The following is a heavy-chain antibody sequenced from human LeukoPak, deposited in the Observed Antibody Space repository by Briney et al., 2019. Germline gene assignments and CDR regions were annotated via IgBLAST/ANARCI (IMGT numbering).Heavy chain of an antibody. CDR1: GFTFSSYS. J-gene: IGHJ4*02. CDR3: ARRPGGYYDTSGILEYFDY. D-gene: IGHD3-22*01. Sequence: GGSLRLSCAASGFTFSSYSMNWVRQAPGKGLEWVSSISSSSSYIYYAESVKGRFTISRDNAKKSLYLQMNSLRAEDTAVYYRARRPGGYYDTSGILEYFDYWGQGILVTVSS. CDR2: ISSSSSYI. V-gene: IGHV3-21*01.